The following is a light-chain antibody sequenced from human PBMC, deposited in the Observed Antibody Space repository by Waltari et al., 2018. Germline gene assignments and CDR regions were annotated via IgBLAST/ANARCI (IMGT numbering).Light chain of an antibody. CDR1: SSDVGAYNF. V-gene: IGLV2-14*03. CDR3: ISYRRRSTHGV. Sequence: QSALTQPASVSGSPGQSITISCTGSSSDVGAYNFVSWYQQHPGKAPKLMIYDVTIRPSGVSNRFSCSQSGNTASLTISGLQAEDEADYYCISYRRRSTHGVFGGGTKLTVL. J-gene: IGLJ3*02. CDR2: DVT.